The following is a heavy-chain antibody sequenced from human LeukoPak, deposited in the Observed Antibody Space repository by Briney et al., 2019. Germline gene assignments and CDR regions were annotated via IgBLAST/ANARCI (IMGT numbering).Heavy chain of an antibody. CDR1: RFTFSSYE. CDR2: ITGSGSTI. V-gene: IGHV3-48*03. CDR3: ATLWASLDY. Sequence: GGSLRLSCAASRFTFSSYEMNWVRQAPGKGLELVSYITGSGSTIYYADSVKGRFTISRDNAKNSLYLQMSSLRVEDTAVYYCATLWASLDYWGQGTLVTASS. J-gene: IGHJ4*02. D-gene: IGHD3-10*01.